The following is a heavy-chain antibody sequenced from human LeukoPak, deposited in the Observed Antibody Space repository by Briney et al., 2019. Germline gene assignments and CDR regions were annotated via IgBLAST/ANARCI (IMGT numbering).Heavy chain of an antibody. V-gene: IGHV3-21*01. CDR1: GFTFSSYS. CDR2: ISSSSSYI. D-gene: IGHD3-3*01. CDR3: ARVQLYDFWSGYYEGFGMDV. J-gene: IGHJ6*02. Sequence: GGSLRLSCAASGFTFSSYSMNWVRQAPGKGLEWVSSISSSSSYIYYADSVKGRFTISRDNAKNSLYLQMNSLRAEDTAVYYCARVQLYDFWSGYYEGFGMDVWGQGTTVTVSS.